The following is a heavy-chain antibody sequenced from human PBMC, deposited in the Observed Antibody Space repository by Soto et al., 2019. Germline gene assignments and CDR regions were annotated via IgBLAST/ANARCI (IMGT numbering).Heavy chain of an antibody. CDR2: LSGGGST. V-gene: IGHV3-23*01. D-gene: IGHD6-19*01. J-gene: IGHJ4*02. CDR3: AKCGSGSGWFQERFNDY. CDR1: GFTLSSYA. Sequence: EVQLLESGGDLVQPGGSLRLSCAASGFTLSSYAMTWVRQAPGKGLEWGSALSGGGSTYYADSVKGRLTISRDKSKNILYLQMNSLRAEDTAVYYCAKCGSGSGWFQERFNDYWGQGTLVTVSS.